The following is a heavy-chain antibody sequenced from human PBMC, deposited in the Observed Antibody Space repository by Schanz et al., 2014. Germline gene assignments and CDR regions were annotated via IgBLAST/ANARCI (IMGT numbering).Heavy chain of an antibody. CDR1: GFTFTNYA. J-gene: IGHJ2*01. CDR2: IWYDGSNK. V-gene: IGHV3-33*06. CDR3: AKDAPYPFDL. Sequence: VQLLESGGGLVQPGGSLRLSCAASGFTFTNYAMSWVRQAPGKGLEWVAVIWYDGSNKYYADSVKGRFTISRDNSKNTLYLQMNSLRAEDTAIYYCAKDAPYPFDLWGRGTLITVSS.